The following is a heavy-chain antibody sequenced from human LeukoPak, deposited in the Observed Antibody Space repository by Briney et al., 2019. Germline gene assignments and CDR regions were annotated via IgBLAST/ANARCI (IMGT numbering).Heavy chain of an antibody. CDR3: AGGGGLDY. CDR1: GLTFSKFW. J-gene: IGHJ4*02. CDR2: INEDGSAQ. D-gene: IGHD3-16*01. V-gene: IGHV3-7*04. Sequence: GGSLRLSCAASGLTFSKFWVTWVRQPPGKGLEWVANINEDGSAQSYVDSVKGRFTISRDNAKNSLFLQMNSLRVEDTAVYYWAGGGGLDYWGQGTLVTVSS.